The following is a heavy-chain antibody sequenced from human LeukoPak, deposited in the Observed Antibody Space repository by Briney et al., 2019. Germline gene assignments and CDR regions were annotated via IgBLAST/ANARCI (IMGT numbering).Heavy chain of an antibody. CDR3: ARTAARRFDY. V-gene: IGHV1-46*01. D-gene: IGHD6-6*01. CDR1: GGTFSSYA. Sequence: ASVKVSCKASGGTFSSYAISWVRQAPGQGLEWMGIINPTGGGTTYAQKFQGRVTMTRDTSTSTVYMELSSLRSDDTAVYYCARTAARRFDYWGQGTLVTVSS. J-gene: IGHJ4*02. CDR2: INPTGGGT.